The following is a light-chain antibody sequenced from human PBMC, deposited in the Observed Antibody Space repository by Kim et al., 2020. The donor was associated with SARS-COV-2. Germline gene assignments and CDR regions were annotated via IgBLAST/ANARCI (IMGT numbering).Light chain of an antibody. CDR2: AAS. V-gene: IGKV3-15*01. CDR1: QSVSNF. J-gene: IGKJ4*01. CDR3: QQFNNWPPT. Sequence: PGQSATPSCRASQSVSNFIAWYQQKPGQAPNLLIFAASTRATGVPDRFSGSGSGTEFTLTISSLQSDDFAFYYCQQFNNWPPTFGGGTKVDIK.